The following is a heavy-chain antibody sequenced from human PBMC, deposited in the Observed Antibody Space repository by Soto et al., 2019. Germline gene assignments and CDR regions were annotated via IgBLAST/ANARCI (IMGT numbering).Heavy chain of an antibody. CDR1: GFSLSTSGVG. Sequence: QITLKESGPTLVKPTQTLTLTCIFSGFSLSTSGVGVGWIRQPPGKALEWLALIYWNVDKRYSPSLKSRLTISRHPSQNQVVLTLTKIDSVDTATYYCAQSVSGYYDSSNVHEYFDICGLGTMVTVSS. CDR3: AQSVSGYYDSSNVHEYFDI. D-gene: IGHD3-22*01. V-gene: IGHV2-5*01. J-gene: IGHJ3*02. CDR2: IYWNVDK.